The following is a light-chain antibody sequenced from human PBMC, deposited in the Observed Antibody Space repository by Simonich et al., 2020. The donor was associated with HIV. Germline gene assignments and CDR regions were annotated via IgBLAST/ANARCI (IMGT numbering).Light chain of an antibody. CDR1: SGHSSYA. V-gene: IGLV4-69*01. J-gene: IGLJ3*02. CDR2: VNSDGSH. Sequence: QLVLTQSPSASASLGASVKLTFTLSSGHSSYAIAWHQQQPEKGPRYLMKVNSDGSHSKGDGIPDRFSGSSSGAERYLTISSLQSEDETDYYCQTWGTGILVFGGGTRLTVL. CDR3: QTWGTGILV.